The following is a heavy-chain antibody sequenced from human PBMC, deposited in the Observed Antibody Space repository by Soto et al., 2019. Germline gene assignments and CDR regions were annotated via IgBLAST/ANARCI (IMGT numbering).Heavy chain of an antibody. J-gene: IGHJ5*02. V-gene: IGHV5-51*01. CDR3: ARPTVDEGFDP. CDR1: RYSFTSYW. Sequence: XSLKISCKGSRYSFTSYWIGWVRQMPGKGLEWMGIXYPGAXDTRYSQSFQXXVTISDDXXXSNHYLQWSSLKASDTAMYYCARPTVDEGFDPWGQGTLVTVSS. D-gene: IGHD5-12*01. CDR2: XYPGAXDT.